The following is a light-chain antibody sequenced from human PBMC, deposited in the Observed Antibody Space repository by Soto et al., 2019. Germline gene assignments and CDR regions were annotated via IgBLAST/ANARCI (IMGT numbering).Light chain of an antibody. V-gene: IGKV2-28*01. CDR1: QSLLHSNGYNY. CDR2: LGS. J-gene: IGKJ2*01. CDR3: MQALQTPYT. Sequence: DIVMTQSPLSLPVTPGEPASISCRSSQSLLHSNGYNYLDWYLQKPGQSPQLLIYLGSNRASGVPDRVSGSGSGTDFTLKISRVEAEDVGVYYCMQALQTPYTFGQGTKLAIK.